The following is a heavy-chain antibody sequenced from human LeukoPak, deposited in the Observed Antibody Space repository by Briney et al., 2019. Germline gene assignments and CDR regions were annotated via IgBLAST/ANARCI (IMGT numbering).Heavy chain of an antibody. V-gene: IGHV4-38-2*02. Sequence: SETLSLTCTVSGYSISSGYYWGWIRQPPGKGLEWIGSIYHSGSSYYNPSLKSRVTISVDTSKNQFSLKLSSVTAADTAVYYCARGRQQPPTYPHNWFDPWGQGTLVTVSS. J-gene: IGHJ5*02. CDR1: GYSISSGYY. CDR2: IYHSGSS. D-gene: IGHD6-13*01. CDR3: ARGRQQPPTYPHNWFDP.